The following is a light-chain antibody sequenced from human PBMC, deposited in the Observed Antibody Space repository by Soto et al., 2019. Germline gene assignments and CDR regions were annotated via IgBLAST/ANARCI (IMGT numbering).Light chain of an antibody. CDR1: QTISSW. V-gene: IGKV1-5*03. CDR3: QQYSRYWT. J-gene: IGKJ1*01. Sequence: IQMTRPPSTLSGSLGDRVTITCRASQTISSWLAWYQQKTGRAPKPLIYKASTLKSGVPSRFSGSGSGTEFTLTISSLQPDDFATYYCQQYSRYWTFGQGTKMDI. CDR2: KAS.